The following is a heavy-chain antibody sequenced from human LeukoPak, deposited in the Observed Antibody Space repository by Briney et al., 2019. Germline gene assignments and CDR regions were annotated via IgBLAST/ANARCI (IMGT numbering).Heavy chain of an antibody. Sequence: PSETLSLTCAVYGGSFSGYYWSWIRQPPGKGLEWIGEINHSGSTNYNPSLKSRVTISVDTSKNQFSLKLSSVTAADTAVYYCARAGFLEWLVLPYCYYMDVWGKGTTVTVSS. V-gene: IGHV4-34*01. D-gene: IGHD3-3*01. J-gene: IGHJ6*03. CDR3: ARAGFLEWLVLPYCYYMDV. CDR1: GGSFSGYY. CDR2: INHSGST.